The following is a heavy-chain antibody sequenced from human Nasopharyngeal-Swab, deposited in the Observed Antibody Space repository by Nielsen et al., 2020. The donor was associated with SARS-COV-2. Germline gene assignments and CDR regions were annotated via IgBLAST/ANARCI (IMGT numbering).Heavy chain of an antibody. CDR1: GYSFTSYW. CDR2: IYPGDSDT. Sequence: KVSCKGSGYSFTSYWIGWVRQMPGKGLEWMGIIYPGDSDTRYSPSFQGQVTISADKSISTAYLQWSSLKASDTAMYYCARLLDGGSSPYYFDYWGQGTLVTVSS. D-gene: IGHD2-2*01. J-gene: IGHJ4*02. CDR3: ARLLDGGSSPYYFDY. V-gene: IGHV5-51*01.